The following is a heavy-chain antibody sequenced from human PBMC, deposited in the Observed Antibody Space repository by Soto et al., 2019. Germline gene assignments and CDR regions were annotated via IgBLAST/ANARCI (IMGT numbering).Heavy chain of an antibody. CDR3: ARSLIANNWFDP. CDR1: GYRFTSFW. D-gene: IGHD2-21*01. Sequence: EVQLVQAGAEVKKPGESLKISCKGVGYRFTSFWIGWVRQRPGKGLEWMGIIYPGDSDTRYSPSFQGQGTISADKSITTVYLQWSSLKASDTAMYYCARSLIANNWFDPWGQGTLVTVSS. J-gene: IGHJ5*02. CDR2: IYPGDSDT. V-gene: IGHV5-51*03.